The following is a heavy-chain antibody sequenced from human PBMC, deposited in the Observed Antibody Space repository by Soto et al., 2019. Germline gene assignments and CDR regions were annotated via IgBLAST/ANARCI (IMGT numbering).Heavy chain of an antibody. J-gene: IGHJ4*02. CDR2: ISAYNGNT. V-gene: IGHV1-18*01. CDR1: GYTFTSYG. CDR3: ARSPGGYYDTSGYYHHEGGLDY. Sequence: XSVKVSCKASGYTFTSYGISWVRQAPGQGLEWMGWISAYNGNTNYAQKLQGRVTMTTDTSTSTAYMELRSLRSDDTAVYYCARSPGGYYDTSGYYHHEGGLDYWGQGTLVTVSS. D-gene: IGHD3-22*01.